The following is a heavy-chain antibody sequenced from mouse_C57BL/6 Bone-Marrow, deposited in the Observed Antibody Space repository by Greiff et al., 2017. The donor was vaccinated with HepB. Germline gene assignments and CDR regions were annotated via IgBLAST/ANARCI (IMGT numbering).Heavy chain of an antibody. J-gene: IGHJ3*01. CDR2: IYPRSGNT. Sequence: VQLQQSGAELARPGASVKLSCKASGYTFTSYGISGVKQRTGQGLEWIGEIYPRSGNTYYNEKFKGKATLTADKSSSTAYMELRSLTSEDSAVYFCARGGPSWFAYWGQGTLVTVSA. V-gene: IGHV1-81*01. CDR3: ARGGPSWFAY. CDR1: GYTFTSYG.